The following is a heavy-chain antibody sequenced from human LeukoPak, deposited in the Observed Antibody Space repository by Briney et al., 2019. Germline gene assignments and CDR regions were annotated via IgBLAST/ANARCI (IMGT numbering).Heavy chain of an antibody. CDR2: IKSDVTTT. D-gene: IGHD3-22*01. J-gene: IGHJ4*02. CDR1: GXTFSSSW. CDR3: ASGTWLNY. Sequence: GGSLRLSCAASGXTFSSSWMHWVRQAPGKGLVWVLRIKSDVTTTGYADSVKGRFTISRDNATNTLYLQMNTLRAEDTAVYYCASGTWLNYWGQGTLVTVSS. V-gene: IGHV3-74*01.